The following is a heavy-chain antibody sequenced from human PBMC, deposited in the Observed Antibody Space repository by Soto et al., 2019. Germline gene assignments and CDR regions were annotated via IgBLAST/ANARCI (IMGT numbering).Heavy chain of an antibody. CDR2: INGYNGNT. Sequence: QVQLVQSGAEVKKPGASVKVSCKASGYTFTNYGISWVRQAPGQGLEWMGWINGYNGNTNHAQKLQGRVTMSTDTSTSTAYMELRSLRSDDSAVYYCARMGDVPYYYYGMDVWGQGTTVTVSS. CDR3: ARMGDVPYYYYGMDV. D-gene: IGHD3-16*01. J-gene: IGHJ6*02. V-gene: IGHV1-18*01. CDR1: GYTFTNYG.